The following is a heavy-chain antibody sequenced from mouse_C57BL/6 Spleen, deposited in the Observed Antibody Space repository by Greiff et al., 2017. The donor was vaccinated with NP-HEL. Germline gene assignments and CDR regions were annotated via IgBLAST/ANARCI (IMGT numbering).Heavy chain of an antibody. J-gene: IGHJ3*01. V-gene: IGHV10-1*01. CDR1: GFSFNTYA. Sequence: EVKLMESGGGLVQPKGSLKLSCAASGFSFNTYAMNWVRQAPGKGLEWVARIRSKSNNYATYYADSVKDRFTISRDDSESMLYLQMNNLKTEDTAMYYCVRPNSSGPFAYWGQGTLVTVSA. CDR3: VRPNSSGPFAY. CDR2: IRSKSNNYAT. D-gene: IGHD3-2*02.